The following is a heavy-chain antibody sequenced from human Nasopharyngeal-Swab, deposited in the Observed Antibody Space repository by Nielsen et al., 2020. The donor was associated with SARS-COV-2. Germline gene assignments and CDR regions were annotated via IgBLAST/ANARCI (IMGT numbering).Heavy chain of an antibody. V-gene: IGHV1-2*02. D-gene: IGHD1-14*01. CDR2: INPNSGGT. Sequence: ASVQVSCKASGYTFTGYYMHWVRQAPGQGLEWMGWINPNSGGTNYAQKFQGRVTMTRDTSISTAYMELSRLRSDDTAVYYCAREGEPRARLDYWGQGTLVTVAS. CDR1: GYTFTGYY. J-gene: IGHJ4*02. CDR3: AREGEPRARLDY.